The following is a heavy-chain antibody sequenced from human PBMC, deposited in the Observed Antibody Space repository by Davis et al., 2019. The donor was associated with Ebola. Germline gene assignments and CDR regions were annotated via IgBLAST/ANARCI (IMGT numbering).Heavy chain of an antibody. CDR2: ISSSGSTI. CDR3: ARGRWLQGYYFDY. J-gene: IGHJ4*02. V-gene: IGHV3-48*04. D-gene: IGHD5-24*01. Sequence: GGSLRLSCAASGFTFSSYSMNWVRQAPGKGLEWVSYISSSGSTIYYADSVKGRFTISRDNAKNTLYLQMNSLRAEDTAVYYCARGRWLQGYYFDYWGQGTLVTVSS. CDR1: GFTFSSYS.